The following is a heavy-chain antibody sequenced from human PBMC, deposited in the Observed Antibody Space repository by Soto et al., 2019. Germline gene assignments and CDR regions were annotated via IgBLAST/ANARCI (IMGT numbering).Heavy chain of an antibody. D-gene: IGHD3-22*01. J-gene: IGHJ4*02. CDR2: VYYSGRT. CDR3: ARLLYDSRGYYYFDY. Sequence: SETLSLTCTVPGGSISSSNYYWGWIRQTPGKGLEWIGSVYYSGRTYDNPSLKSRITLSVDRSKSQFSLKLTSVTAADTAVYYCARLLYDSRGYYYFDYWGQGTLVTVSS. V-gene: IGHV4-39*01. CDR1: GGSISSSNYY.